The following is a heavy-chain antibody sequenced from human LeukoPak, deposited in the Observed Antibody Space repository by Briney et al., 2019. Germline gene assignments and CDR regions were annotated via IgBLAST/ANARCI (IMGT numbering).Heavy chain of an antibody. J-gene: IGHJ4*02. CDR2: IKQDGSEK. D-gene: IGHD2-15*01. V-gene: IGHV3-7*01. Sequence: PSETLSLTCTVSGGSISSYYWSWVRQAPGKGLEWVANIKQDGSEKYYVDSVKGRFTISRDNAKNSLYLQMNSLRAEDTAVYYCARDRGGYVDYWGQGTLVTVSS. CDR3: ARDRGGYVDY. CDR1: GGSISSYY.